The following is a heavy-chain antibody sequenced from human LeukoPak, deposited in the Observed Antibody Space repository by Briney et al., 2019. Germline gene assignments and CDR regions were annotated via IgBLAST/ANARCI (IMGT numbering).Heavy chain of an antibody. Sequence: PSETLSLTCTVYAGSISNYYWRWIGKPAGKGLVWIRRIYTSGSNNYNPSLKSRVTMSVDTSKNHFSLKLNSVTAADTAVYYCAKPSNYYGSATDAFDFWGQGTMVTVSS. CDR1: AGSISNYY. CDR2: IYTSGSN. CDR3: AKPSNYYGSATDAFDF. J-gene: IGHJ3*01. D-gene: IGHD3-10*01. V-gene: IGHV4-4*07.